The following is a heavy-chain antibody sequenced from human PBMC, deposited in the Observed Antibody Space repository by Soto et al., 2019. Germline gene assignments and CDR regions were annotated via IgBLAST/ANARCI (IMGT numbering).Heavy chain of an antibody. V-gene: IGHV3-21*01. D-gene: IGHD4-17*01. J-gene: IGHJ4*02. CDR1: GFTFSSHN. Sequence: EVQLVESGGGLVKPGGSLRLSCTATGFTFSSHNMNWVRQAPGKGLEWVSYISTWSSYTLYADSVKGRFTISRDNAKNSLFLQMNSLRAEDTAVYYCARATHDYGALDYWGQGALVTVSS. CDR2: ISTWSSYT. CDR3: ARATHDYGALDY.